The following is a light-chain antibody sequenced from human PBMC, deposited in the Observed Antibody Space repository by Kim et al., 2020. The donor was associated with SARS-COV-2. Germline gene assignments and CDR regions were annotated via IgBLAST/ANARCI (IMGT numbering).Light chain of an antibody. CDR3: PVWDSDSAF. Sequence: SYELTQPPSVFVSPGQTAIITCSGDRLGDKYVCWYQQKPGQSPVVVIYRDNKRPSGTPERFSGYNSGNTATLTISGTEAMDEADYSCPVWDSDSAFFGGG. V-gene: IGLV3-1*01. CDR1: RLGDKY. CDR2: RDN. J-gene: IGLJ2*01.